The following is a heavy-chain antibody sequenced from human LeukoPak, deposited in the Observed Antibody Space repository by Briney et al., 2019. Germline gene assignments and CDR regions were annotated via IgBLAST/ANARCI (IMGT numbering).Heavy chain of an antibody. J-gene: IGHJ4*02. V-gene: IGHV5-51*01. CDR3: ARLPTGYSSGWTLDY. CDR2: IYPGDSDT. Sequence: GGALEISLWSPGYRFTSYWIGWGRPMPGKGVGGMVIIYPGDSDTRYSPSFQGPVTISADKSISTAYLQWSSLKASDTAMYYCARLPTGYSSGWTLDYWGQGTLVTVSS. D-gene: IGHD6-19*01. CDR1: GYRFTSYW.